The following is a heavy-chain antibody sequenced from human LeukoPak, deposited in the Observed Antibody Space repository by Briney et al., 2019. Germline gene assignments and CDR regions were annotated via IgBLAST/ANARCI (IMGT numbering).Heavy chain of an antibody. V-gene: IGHV3-20*04. Sequence: GGSLRLSCAVSGFTFDDYGMSWVRQAPGKGLEWVSGINWNGGSTGYADSVKGRFTISRDNAKNSLYLQMNSLRAEDTALYYCARENLADYYDSSGYFDYWGQGTLVTVSS. J-gene: IGHJ4*02. CDR2: INWNGGST. CDR1: GFTFDDYG. CDR3: ARENLADYYDSSGYFDY. D-gene: IGHD3-22*01.